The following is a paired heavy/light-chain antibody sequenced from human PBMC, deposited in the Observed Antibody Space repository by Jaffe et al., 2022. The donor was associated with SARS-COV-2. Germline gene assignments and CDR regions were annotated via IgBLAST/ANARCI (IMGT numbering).Heavy chain of an antibody. Sequence: EVQLVESGGGLVQPGRSLRLSCAASGFTFDDYAMHWVRQAPGKGLEWVSGISWNSGSIGYADSVKGRFTISRDNAKNSLYLQMNSLRAEDTALYYCAKDSDAVTMIEGPWYFDLWGRGTLVTVSS. D-gene: IGHD3-22*01. J-gene: IGHJ2*01. CDR2: ISWNSGSI. CDR3: AKDSDAVTMIEGPWYFDL. V-gene: IGHV3-9*01. CDR1: GFTFDDYA.
Light chain of an antibody. CDR2: EVS. CDR3: SSYTSSSPVV. CDR1: SSDVGGYNY. V-gene: IGLV2-14*01. Sequence: QSALTQPASVSGSPGQSITISCTGTSSDVGGYNYVSWYQQHPGKAPKLMIYEVSNRPSGVPDRFSGSKSGNTASLTISGLQAEDEADYYCSSYTSSSPVVFGGGTKLTVL. J-gene: IGLJ2*01.